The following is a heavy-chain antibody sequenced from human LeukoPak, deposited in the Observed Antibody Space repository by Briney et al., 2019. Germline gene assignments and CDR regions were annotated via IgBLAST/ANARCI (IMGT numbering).Heavy chain of an antibody. Sequence: SETLSLTCTISGDSISSSSYYWGWIRQPPGKGLEWIGDIYYRGSTYYSPSLKSRVSISIDTSNNQFSLTLNSVTAADTALYFCARRRYYDSTGYLDWGQGTLVTVSS. CDR3: ARRRYYDSTGYLD. CDR1: GDSISSSSYY. J-gene: IGHJ1*01. CDR2: IYYRGST. V-gene: IGHV4-39*01. D-gene: IGHD3-22*01.